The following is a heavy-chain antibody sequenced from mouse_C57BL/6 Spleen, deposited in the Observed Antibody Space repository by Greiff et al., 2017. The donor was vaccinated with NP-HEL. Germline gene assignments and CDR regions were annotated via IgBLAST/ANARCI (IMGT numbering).Heavy chain of an antibody. CDR2: IRNKANGYTT. J-gene: IGHJ1*03. CDR1: GFTFTDYY. V-gene: IGHV7-3*01. Sequence: EVMLVESGGGLVQPGGSLSLSCAASGFTFTDYYMSWVRQPPGKALEWLGFIRNKANGYTTEYSASVKGRFTISRDNSQSILYLQMNALRAEDSATYYCARSYYYGSSYGWYFDVWRTGTTVTVSS. CDR3: ARSYYYGSSYGWYFDV. D-gene: IGHD1-1*01.